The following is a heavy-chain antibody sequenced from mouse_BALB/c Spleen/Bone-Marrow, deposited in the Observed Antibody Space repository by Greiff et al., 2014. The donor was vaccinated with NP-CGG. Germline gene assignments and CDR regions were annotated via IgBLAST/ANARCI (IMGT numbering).Heavy chain of an antibody. D-gene: IGHD1-1*01. CDR1: GFTFSSFG. CDR2: ISSDSSTI. CDR3: ARSNYVGYYAMDY. J-gene: IGHJ4*01. Sequence: EVQLVESGGGLVQPGGSRKLSCAASGFTFSSFGIHWVRQAPEQGLEWVAYISSDSSTIYYADTVKGRFTISRDNPKNTLFLQMTSLRSEDTAMYYCARSNYVGYYAMDYWGQGTSVTVSS. V-gene: IGHV5-17*02.